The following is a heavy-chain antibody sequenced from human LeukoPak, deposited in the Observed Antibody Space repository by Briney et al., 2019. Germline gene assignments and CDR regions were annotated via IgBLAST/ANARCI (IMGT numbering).Heavy chain of an antibody. J-gene: IGHJ4*02. Sequence: GGSLRLSCAASGFTFSSYAMSWVRQAPGKGLEWVSAISGSGGSTYYADSVKGRFTISRDNSKNTLYLQMNSLRAENTAVYYCAKDMYSSSWSRVSFYFDYWGQGTLVTVSS. D-gene: IGHD6-13*01. CDR2: ISGSGGST. V-gene: IGHV3-23*01. CDR1: GFTFSSYA. CDR3: AKDMYSSSWSRVSFYFDY.